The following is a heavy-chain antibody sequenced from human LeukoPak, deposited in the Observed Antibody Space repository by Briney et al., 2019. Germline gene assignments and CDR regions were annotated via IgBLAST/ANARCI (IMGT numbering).Heavy chain of an antibody. D-gene: IGHD3-22*01. V-gene: IGHV4-59*01. CDR2: IYCSGST. CDR3: ARGAPSYYYASSGPFDY. J-gene: IGHJ4*02. CDR1: GGSISSYY. Sequence: SETLSLACTVSGGSISSYYWSWIRQPPGKGLEWVGYIYCSGSTNYYPALKSPVTISVATSKTQFSLKLTPVTAADTAVYYCARGAPSYYYASSGPFDYWGQGTLVTVSS.